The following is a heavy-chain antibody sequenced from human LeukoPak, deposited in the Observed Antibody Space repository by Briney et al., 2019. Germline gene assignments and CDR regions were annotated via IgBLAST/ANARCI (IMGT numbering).Heavy chain of an antibody. CDR3: ARGYYDSSGYYYVGNYYFDY. V-gene: IGHV1-69*13. Sequence: ASVKVSCKASGGTFSSYAISWVRQAPGQGLEWMGGIIPIFGTANYAQKFQGRVTITADESTSTAYMELSSLRSEDTAVYYCARGYYDSSGYYYVGNYYFDYWGQGTLVTVSS. D-gene: IGHD3-22*01. J-gene: IGHJ4*02. CDR2: IIPIFGTA. CDR1: GGTFSSYA.